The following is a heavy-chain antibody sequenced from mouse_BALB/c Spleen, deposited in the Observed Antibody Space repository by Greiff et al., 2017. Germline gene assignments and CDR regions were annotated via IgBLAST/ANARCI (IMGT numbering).Heavy chain of an antibody. CDR1: GFTFSSYA. CDR3: TRLGRPYYFGC. V-gene: IGHV6-6*02. CDR2: IRLKSNNYAT. D-gene: IGHD4-1*01. J-gene: IGHJ2*01. Sequence: EVKLVESGGGLVKPGGSLKLSCAASGFTFSSYAMSWVRQTPEKRLEWVAEIRLKSNNYATHYAESVKGRFTISRDDSKSSVYLQMNNLRAEDTGIYYCTRLGRPYYFGCWGQGTTLTVSS.